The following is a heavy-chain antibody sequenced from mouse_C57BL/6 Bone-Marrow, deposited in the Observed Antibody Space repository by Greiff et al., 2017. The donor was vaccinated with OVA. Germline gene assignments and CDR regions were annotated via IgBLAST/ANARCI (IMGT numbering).Heavy chain of an antibody. CDR1: GFTFSDFY. Sequence: EVKVVESGGGLVQSGRSLRLSCATSGFTFSDFYMEWVRQAPGKGLEWIAASRNKANDYTTEYSASVKGRFIVSRDTSQSILYLQMNALRAEDTAIYYCARDAWDYGDYYAMDYWGQGTSVTVSS. J-gene: IGHJ4*01. CDR3: ARDAWDYGDYYAMDY. CDR2: SRNKANDYTT. V-gene: IGHV7-1*01. D-gene: IGHD2-4*01.